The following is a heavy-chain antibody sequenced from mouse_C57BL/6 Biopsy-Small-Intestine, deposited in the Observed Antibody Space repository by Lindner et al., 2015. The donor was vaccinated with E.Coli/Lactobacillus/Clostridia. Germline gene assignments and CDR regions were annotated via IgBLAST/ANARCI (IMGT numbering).Heavy chain of an antibody. J-gene: IGHJ4*01. D-gene: IGHD4-1*02. Sequence: VQLQESGPELVKPGASVKISCKASGYSFTDYNMNWVKQSNGKSLEWIGVINPNYGTTSYNQKFKGKATLTVDQSSSTAYMQLNSLTSEDTAVYYCARATGTEDYAMDYWGQGTSVTVSS. CDR1: GYSFTDYN. CDR3: ARATGTEDYAMDY. CDR2: INPNYGTT. V-gene: IGHV1-39*01.